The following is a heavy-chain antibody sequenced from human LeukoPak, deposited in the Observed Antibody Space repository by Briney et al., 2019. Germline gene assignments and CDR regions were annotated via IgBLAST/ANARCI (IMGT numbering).Heavy chain of an antibody. D-gene: IGHD3-10*01. J-gene: IGHJ3*02. CDR2: IYYSGST. CDR3: AKSNGYGLVDI. V-gene: IGHV4-59*01. Sequence: SETLSLTCSVSSGSITSYYWSWLRQPPGKGLEWIGYIYYSGSTNYNPSVKSRVTMSVDTSKNQFSLKLNSVTAADTAVYYCAKSNGYGLVDIWGQGTVVTVSS. CDR1: SGSITSYY.